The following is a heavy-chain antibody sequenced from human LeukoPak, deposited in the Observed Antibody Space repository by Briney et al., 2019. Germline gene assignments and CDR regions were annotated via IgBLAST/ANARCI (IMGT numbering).Heavy chain of an antibody. J-gene: IGHJ4*02. D-gene: IGHD3-22*01. CDR3: ARELPPVVXFXSDS. V-gene: IGHV3-33*01. CDR1: GFTFSSYG. CDR2: XWYDGSDN. Sequence: RLSCEASGFTFSSYGMHWVRQAXGXGLEWVAXXWYDGSDNYYADSVKGRFSISRDNSKNTLYLQMNSLRAEDTAVYYCARELPPVVXFXSDSWGQGTLVTVXS.